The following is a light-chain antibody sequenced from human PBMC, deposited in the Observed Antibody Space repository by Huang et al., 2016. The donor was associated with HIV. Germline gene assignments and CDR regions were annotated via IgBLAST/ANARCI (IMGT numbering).Light chain of an antibody. J-gene: IGKJ4*01. CDR3: QQYDDVPIS. V-gene: IGKV1-33*01. Sequence: DIHMTQSPSSLSATVGDTVTITCQASQDINNFFNWYQQKPGKAPKHLILDAANLQTGVPSSCSESGSGTHYTFTITSLQRDDIGTYYCQQYDDVPISFGGGTKV. CDR2: DAA. CDR1: QDINNF.